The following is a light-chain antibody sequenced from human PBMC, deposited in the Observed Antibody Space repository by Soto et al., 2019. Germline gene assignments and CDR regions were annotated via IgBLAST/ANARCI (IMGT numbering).Light chain of an antibody. J-gene: IGKJ4*01. CDR3: QQYGSSPLT. CDR1: QSVSSSY. CDR2: GAS. V-gene: IGKV3-20*01. Sequence: EIVLTQSPGTLSLSPGERATLSCRASQSVSSSYLAWHQQKPGQAPRLLIYGASSRATGIPDRFSGSGSGTDFTLTISRLEPEDFAGYYCQQYGSSPLTFGGGTKVEIK.